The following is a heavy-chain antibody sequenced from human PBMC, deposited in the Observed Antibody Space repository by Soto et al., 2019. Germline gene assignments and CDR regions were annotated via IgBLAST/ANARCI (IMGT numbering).Heavy chain of an antibody. CDR1: GGSISSYY. J-gene: IGHJ4*02. CDR2: IYYSGST. CDR3: ARGTASTFFDY. V-gene: IGHV4-59*01. Sequence: SETLSLTCTVSGGSISSYYWSWIRQPPGKGLEWIGYIYYSGSTNYNPSLKSRVTISVDTSKNQFSLKLSSVTAADTAVYYCARGTASTFFDYWGQGTLVTVSS. D-gene: IGHD1-26*01.